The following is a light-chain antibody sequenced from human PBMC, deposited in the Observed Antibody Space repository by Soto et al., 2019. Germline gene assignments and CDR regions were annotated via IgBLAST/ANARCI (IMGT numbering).Light chain of an antibody. J-gene: IGLJ1*01. Sequence: QSVLAQPPSVSGAPGQRVTISCTGSSSSIGAGYDVHWYQQLPGTAPKLLMFGNSTRPSGVPDRFTGSKSGTSASLAITGLQAEDEADYYCQSYDSSRSVHVFGTGTKLTVL. CDR2: GNS. V-gene: IGLV1-40*01. CDR1: SSSIGAGYD. CDR3: QSYDSSRSVHV.